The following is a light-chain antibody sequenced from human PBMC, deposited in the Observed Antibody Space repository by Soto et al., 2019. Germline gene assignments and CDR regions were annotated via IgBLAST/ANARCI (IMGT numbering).Light chain of an antibody. V-gene: IGLV2-23*01. CDR2: EAN. J-gene: IGLJ2*01. CDR1: SSDVGSFNL. CDR3: CSYAGSYTFI. Sequence: HSALTQPASVSGSPGQSITISCTGTSSDVGSFNLVSWYQQHPGQAPKLMIYEANNRPSWISNRFSGSKSGNTASLTISGLQAADDADYYCCSYAGSYTFIFGGGTQLTVL.